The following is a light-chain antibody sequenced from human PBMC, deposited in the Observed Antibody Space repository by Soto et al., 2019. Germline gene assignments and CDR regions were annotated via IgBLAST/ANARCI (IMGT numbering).Light chain of an antibody. V-gene: IGLV6-57*04. J-gene: IGLJ1*01. Sequence: NFMLTQPHSVSESPGRTVTISCTRSSGNIGSNYVQWYQQRPGSAPTTVIYEDNERPSGVPDRFSGSKSGTSASLAISGLQAEDEADYYCAAWDDSLSGYVFGTGTKLTVL. CDR1: SGNIGSNY. CDR2: EDN. CDR3: AAWDDSLSGYV.